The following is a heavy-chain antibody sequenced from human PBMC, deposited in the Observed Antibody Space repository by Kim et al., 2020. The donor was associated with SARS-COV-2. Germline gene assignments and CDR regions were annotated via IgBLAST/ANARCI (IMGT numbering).Heavy chain of an antibody. CDR1: GGSISSGGYY. J-gene: IGHJ4*02. V-gene: IGHV4-31*03. CDR2: IYYSGST. Sequence: SETLSLTCTVSGGSISSGGYYWSWIRQHPGKGLEWIGYIYYSGSTYYNPSLKSRVTISVDTSKNQFSLKLSSVTAADTAVYYCARGQSLITMIVVVVGAFVCWGQETLVTVSS. CDR3: ARGQSLITMIVVVVGAFVC. D-gene: IGHD3-22*01.